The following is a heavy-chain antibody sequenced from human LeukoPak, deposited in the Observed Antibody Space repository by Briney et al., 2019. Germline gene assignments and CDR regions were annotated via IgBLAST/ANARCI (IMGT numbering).Heavy chain of an antibody. Sequence: SVKVSCRASGGTFSSYAISWGRQAPGQGLEWMGRIIPIFGTANYAQKFQGRVTITTDESTSTAYMELSSLRSEDTAVYYCARELRSWYDIYFDYWGQGTLVTVTS. V-gene: IGHV1-69*05. CDR2: IIPIFGTA. J-gene: IGHJ4*02. D-gene: IGHD6-13*01. CDR1: GGTFSSYA. CDR3: ARELRSWYDIYFDY.